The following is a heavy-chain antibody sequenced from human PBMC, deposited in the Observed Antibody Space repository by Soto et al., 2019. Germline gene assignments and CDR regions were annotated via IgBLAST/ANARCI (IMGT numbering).Heavy chain of an antibody. J-gene: IGHJ4*02. D-gene: IGHD6-13*01. Sequence: EVQLLESGGGLVQPGGSLRLSCAASGFTFSSYAMSWVRQAPGKGLEWVSGISSGGGITYDADSVKGRFTISRDNSKNTLYLQMNSLRAEDTAVFYCAKDGMVSAAGFYYFDYWGQGTLVTVSS. V-gene: IGHV3-23*01. CDR2: ISSGGGIT. CDR1: GFTFSSYA. CDR3: AKDGMVSAAGFYYFDY.